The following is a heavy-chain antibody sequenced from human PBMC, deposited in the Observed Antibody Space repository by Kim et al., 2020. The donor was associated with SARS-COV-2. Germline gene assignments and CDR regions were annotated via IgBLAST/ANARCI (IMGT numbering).Heavy chain of an antibody. CDR3: ARDRGYYYDSSGYDY. J-gene: IGHJ4*02. V-gene: IGHV1-69*04. D-gene: IGHD3-22*01. Sequence: PRFQGRVTITADKSTSTAYMELSSLRSEDTAVYYCARDRGYYYDSSGYDYWGQGTLVTVSS.